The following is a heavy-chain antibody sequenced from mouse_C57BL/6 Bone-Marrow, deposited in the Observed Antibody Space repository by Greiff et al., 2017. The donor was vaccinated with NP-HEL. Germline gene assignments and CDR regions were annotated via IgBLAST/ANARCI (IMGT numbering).Heavy chain of an antibody. D-gene: IGHD4-1*01. J-gene: IGHJ2*01. CDR2: ISDGGSYT. CDR1: GFTFSSYA. V-gene: IGHV5-4*01. CDR3: ARDDGTGRDFDY. Sequence: EVQLQESGGGLVKPGGSLKLSCAASGFTFSSYAMSWVRQTPEKRLEWVATISDGGSYTYYPDNVKGRFTISRDNAKNNLYLQMSHLKSEDTAMYYCARDDGTGRDFDYWGQGTTLTVSS.